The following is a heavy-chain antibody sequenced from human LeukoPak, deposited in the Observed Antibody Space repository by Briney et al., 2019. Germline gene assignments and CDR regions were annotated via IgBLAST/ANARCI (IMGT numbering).Heavy chain of an antibody. CDR1: GFTFSSYA. D-gene: IGHD3-16*02. J-gene: IGHJ4*02. V-gene: IGHV3-30*04. Sequence: SGGSLRLSCAASGFTFSSYAMHWVRQAPGKGLEWVAVISYDGSNKYYADSVKGRFTISRDNSKNTPYLQMNSLRAEDTAVYYCAREGDYVWGSYRYPDYWGQGTLVTVSS. CDR2: ISYDGSNK. CDR3: AREGDYVWGSYRYPDY.